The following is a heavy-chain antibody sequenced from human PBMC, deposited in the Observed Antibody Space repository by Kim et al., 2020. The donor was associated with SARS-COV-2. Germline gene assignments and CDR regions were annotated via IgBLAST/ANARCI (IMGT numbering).Heavy chain of an antibody. J-gene: IGHJ4*01. D-gene: IGHD3-22*01. CDR2: ISYDGSNK. Sequence: GGSLRLSCAASGFTFSSYGMHWVRQAPGKGLEWVAVISYDGSNKYYADSVKGRFTISRDNSKNTLYLQLNSLRAEDTAVYYCAKLGDHYDSSGYYSDYWG. CDR3: AKLGDHYDSSGYYSDY. CDR1: GFTFSSYG. V-gene: IGHV3-30*18.